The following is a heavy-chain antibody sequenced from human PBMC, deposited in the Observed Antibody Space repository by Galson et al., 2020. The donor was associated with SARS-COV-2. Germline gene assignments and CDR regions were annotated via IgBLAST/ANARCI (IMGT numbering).Heavy chain of an antibody. J-gene: IGHJ4*02. D-gene: IGHD6-25*01. CDR1: GFTFSSYA. CDR3: AKDLLRVDHTAATWTHCFDY. CDR2: ISGSGGST. Sequence: GGSLRLSCAASGFTFSSYAMSWVRQAPGKGLEWVSAISGSGGSTYYADSVKGRFTISRDNSKNTLYLQMNSLRAEDTAVYYCAKDLLRVDHTAATWTHCFDYWGQGALVTVSS. V-gene: IGHV3-23*01.